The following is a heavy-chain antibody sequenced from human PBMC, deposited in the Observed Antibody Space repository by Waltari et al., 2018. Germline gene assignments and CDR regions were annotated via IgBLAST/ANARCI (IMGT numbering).Heavy chain of an antibody. V-gene: IGHV3-53*03. CDR1: AFLFEAPY. Sequence: EVNLLEAGGGLVQPGGPLRLSCAASAFLFEAPYMTWVRQAPGKGLEWVSVIYSGITTYYADSAKDRFIISRDNSKNTLFLQMNSLRAEDTAVYYCARGHCTGGSCHSGDNFDLWGQGTLVTVSS. CDR2: IYSGITT. CDR3: ARGHCTGGSCHSGDNFDL. J-gene: IGHJ4*02. D-gene: IGHD2-15*01.